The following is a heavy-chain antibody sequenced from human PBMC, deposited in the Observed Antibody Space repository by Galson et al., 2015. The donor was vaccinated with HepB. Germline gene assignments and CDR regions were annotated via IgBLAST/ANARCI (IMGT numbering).Heavy chain of an antibody. J-gene: IGHJ4*02. CDR2: IIPIFGAT. Sequence: CKASGGTFSSFAFNWVRQAPGQGLEWLGGIIPIFGATEYAQKFQDRVTITADESTTTAYMELGSLRSEDTAIYYCARDMNFGDYTAFNFWGQGTLVTVSS. D-gene: IGHD4-17*01. CDR3: ARDMNFGDYTAFNF. V-gene: IGHV1-69*01. CDR1: GGTFSSFA.